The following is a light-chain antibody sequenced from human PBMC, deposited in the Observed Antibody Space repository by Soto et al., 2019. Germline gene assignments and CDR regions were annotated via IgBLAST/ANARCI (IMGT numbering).Light chain of an antibody. V-gene: IGKV3-15*01. CDR1: QSLGSD. CDR2: GAS. J-gene: IGKJ1*01. Sequence: EIAMTQSPGTLSLSPGDTATLSCRASQSLGSDLAWYQQKPGQAPRLLIFGASARPTGIPARISGSGSGTEFTLTISSLRSEDFAVYFCQQYYNWPRTFGQGTKVDIK. CDR3: QQYYNWPRT.